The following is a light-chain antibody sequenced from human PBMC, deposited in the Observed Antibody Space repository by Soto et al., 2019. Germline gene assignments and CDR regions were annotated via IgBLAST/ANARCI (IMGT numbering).Light chain of an antibody. CDR3: QQYGSSPALT. Sequence: EIVLTQSPGTLSLSPGERATLSCRASQSVSSSYLAWYQQKPGQAPRLLIYGASSRATGIPDRFSGSGSGTDFTLTISRLEPEDFAVYYCQQYGSSPALTCAGGTKLDSK. J-gene: IGKJ4*01. CDR1: QSVSSSY. CDR2: GAS. V-gene: IGKV3-20*01.